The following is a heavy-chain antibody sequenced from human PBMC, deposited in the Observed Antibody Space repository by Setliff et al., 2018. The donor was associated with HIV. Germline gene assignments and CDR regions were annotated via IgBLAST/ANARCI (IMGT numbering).Heavy chain of an antibody. CDR3: ARYKLTYYDFWSGYGDYYYYYMDV. J-gene: IGHJ6*03. V-gene: IGHV4-39*01. Sequence: SETLSLTCTVSGASIPSSSHYWGWIRQPPGKGLQWIGTIFSSGSTYYDPSLKSRVTISIDSTKNQISLKLNFVTAADTAVYFCARYKLTYYDFWSGYGDYYYYYMDVWGKGTTVTVSS. D-gene: IGHD3-3*01. CDR2: IFSSGST. CDR1: GASIPSSSHY.